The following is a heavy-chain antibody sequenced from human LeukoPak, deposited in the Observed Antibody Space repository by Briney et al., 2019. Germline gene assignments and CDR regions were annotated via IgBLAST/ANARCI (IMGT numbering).Heavy chain of an antibody. CDR2: IRKQDGTT. CDR1: GFTFGEYS. Sequence: GRSLRLSCTASGFTFGEYSMSWVRQARGKGLEWVGFIRKQDGTTEYAASVRGRFTISRDESNRIAYLQMNSLKTEDTAVYHCNRWHISGVSYSNVWGQGTLVTVSS. CDR3: NRWHISGVSYSNV. D-gene: IGHD2-15*01. V-gene: IGHV3-49*04. J-gene: IGHJ4*02.